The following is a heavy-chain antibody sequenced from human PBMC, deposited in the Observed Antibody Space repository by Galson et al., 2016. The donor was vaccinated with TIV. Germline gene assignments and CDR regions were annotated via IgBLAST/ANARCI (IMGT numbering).Heavy chain of an antibody. D-gene: IGHD3-9*01. CDR2: INPNNDDT. J-gene: IGHJ6*03. Sequence: SVKVSCKASGYTFSDYYIHWVRQAPGQGLEWMGWINPNNDDTYYGQKFQGRVTMTRDTSISTVYMELSRLRSDVTAVYYCARRERYFNYMDVWGKGTMVTVSS. CDR1: GYTFSDYY. CDR3: ARRERYFNYMDV. V-gene: IGHV1-2*02.